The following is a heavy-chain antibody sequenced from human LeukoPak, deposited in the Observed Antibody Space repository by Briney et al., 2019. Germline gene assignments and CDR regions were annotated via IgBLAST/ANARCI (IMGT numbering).Heavy chain of an antibody. V-gene: IGHV3-15*01. J-gene: IGHJ4*02. CDR3: AKVAVAKAVDY. CDR2: IKTKADGETT. D-gene: IGHD6-19*01. Sequence: WIRQPPGKGLQWVGRIKTKADGETTDYAAPVKGRFTISRDDSKNTLYLQTNSLRAEDTAVYYCAKVAVAKAVDYWGQGTLVTVSS.